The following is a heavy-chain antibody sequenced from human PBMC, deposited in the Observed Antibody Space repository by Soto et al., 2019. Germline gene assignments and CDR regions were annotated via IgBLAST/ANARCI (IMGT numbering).Heavy chain of an antibody. CDR1: GYSFTSYW. Sequence: GESLKISCKGSGYSFTSYWIGWVRQMPGKGLEWTGIIYPGDSDTRYSPSFQGQVTISADKSISTAYLQWSSLKASDTAMYYCARRRELRGYYYYYGMDVWGQGTTVTVSS. D-gene: IGHD1-7*01. CDR2: IYPGDSDT. CDR3: ARRRELRGYYYYYGMDV. J-gene: IGHJ6*02. V-gene: IGHV5-51*01.